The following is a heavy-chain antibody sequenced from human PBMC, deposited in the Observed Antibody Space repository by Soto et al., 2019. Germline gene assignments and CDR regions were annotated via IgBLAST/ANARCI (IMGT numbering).Heavy chain of an antibody. CDR3: TRDTRPYSIYRGGGLGL. V-gene: IGHV3-30*03. CDR2: VSSDGRQK. Sequence: QAQLVESGGGVVQPGRSLRLSCVLSGFIFSDYAMHWVRQTPGKGLEWVASVSSDGRQKFYTDSVKGRFTISKEFSNNTLFLQVNSLTPEDSGTYSCTRDTRPYSIYRGGGLGLWRQGTLVTVSS. J-gene: IGHJ1*01. D-gene: IGHD4-4*01. CDR1: GFIFSDYA.